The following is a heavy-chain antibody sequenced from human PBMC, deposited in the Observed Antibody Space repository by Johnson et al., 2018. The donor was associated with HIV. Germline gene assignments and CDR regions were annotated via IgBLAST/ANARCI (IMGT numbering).Heavy chain of an antibody. D-gene: IGHD3-22*01. Sequence: QVQLVESGGGVVQPGGFLRLSCAASGFTFSSYAMHWVRQAPGKGLEWVAVIWYDGSNKYYADSVKGRFTISRDNYKNTLYLQTNRLRGEDTAVYYRAKERSLTMVVAMAGWAFDIWGQGTMVTVSS. CDR3: AKERSLTMVVAMAGWAFDI. V-gene: IGHV3-33*06. J-gene: IGHJ3*02. CDR1: GFTFSSYA. CDR2: IWYDGSNK.